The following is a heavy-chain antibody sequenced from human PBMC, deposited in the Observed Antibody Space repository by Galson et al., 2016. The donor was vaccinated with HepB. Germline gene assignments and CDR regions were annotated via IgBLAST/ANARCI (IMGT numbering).Heavy chain of an antibody. D-gene: IGHD1-20*01. CDR3: AKDLAALTGSFDY. Sequence: SLRLSCAASGLTFSNYAMNWVRQAPGKGLEWVSFISGSGATTHYADSVKGRFTISRDNPKNTLFLQMNSLRAEDTAVYFCAKDLAALTGSFDYWGQGTLVTVSP. J-gene: IGHJ4*02. CDR1: GLTFSNYA. V-gene: IGHV3-23*01. CDR2: ISGSGATT.